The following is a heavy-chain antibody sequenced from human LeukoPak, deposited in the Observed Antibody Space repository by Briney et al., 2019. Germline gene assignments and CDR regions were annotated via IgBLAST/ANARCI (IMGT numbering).Heavy chain of an antibody. Sequence: PGGSLRLSCAASGFMSNGYSMTWVRQAPGKGLEWVSYISGGSDYIYYTDSVKGRFTISRDNAKKSLYLQLNSLRVEDTAVYYCARWGLGPSFDSWGQGTLVTVSS. CDR2: ISGGSDYI. D-gene: IGHD1-26*01. J-gene: IGHJ4*02. V-gene: IGHV3-21*01. CDR1: GFMSNGYS. CDR3: ARWGLGPSFDS.